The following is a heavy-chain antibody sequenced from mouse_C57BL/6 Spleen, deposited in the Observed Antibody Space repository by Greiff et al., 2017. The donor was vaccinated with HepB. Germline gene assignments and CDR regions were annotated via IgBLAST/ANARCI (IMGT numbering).Heavy chain of an antibody. V-gene: IGHV1-54*01. CDR2: INPGSGGT. CDR1: GYAFTNYL. J-gene: IGHJ4*01. CDR3: ARRGYYYGSSYDYYAMDY. Sequence: VQGVESGAELVRPGTSVKVSCKASGYAFTNYLIEWVKQRPGQGLEWIGVINPGSGGTNYNEKFKGKATLTADKSSSTAYMQLSSLTSEDSAVYFCARRGYYYGSSYDYYAMDYWGQGTSVTVSS. D-gene: IGHD1-1*01.